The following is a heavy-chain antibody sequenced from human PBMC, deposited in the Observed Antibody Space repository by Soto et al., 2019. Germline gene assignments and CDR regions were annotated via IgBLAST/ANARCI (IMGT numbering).Heavy chain of an antibody. CDR2: INPNSGGT. CDR1: GYTFTGYY. J-gene: IGHJ3*02. Sequence: QVQLVQSGAEVKKPGASVKVSCKASGYTFTGYYMHWVRQAPGQGLEWMGWINPNSGGTNYAQTFQGWVTMTRDTSISTAYMELSRLRSDDTAVYYCARVMALMDRPDNDAFDIWGQGTMVTVSS. D-gene: IGHD3-10*01. CDR3: ARVMALMDRPDNDAFDI. V-gene: IGHV1-2*04.